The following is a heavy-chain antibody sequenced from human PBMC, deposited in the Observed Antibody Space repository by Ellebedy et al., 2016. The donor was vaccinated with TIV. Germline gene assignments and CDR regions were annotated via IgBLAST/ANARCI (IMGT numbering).Heavy chain of an antibody. CDR2: ISSSGDST. Sequence: GESLKISCATSGFNFNIFAMSWVRQAPGEGLEWVSAISSSGDSTFYADSVKDRFTLSRDNSENMLYLQMNSLRAADTAVYYCAKGRGGDWFGDTLDDPWGQGTLLTVSS. V-gene: IGHV3-23*01. CDR1: GFNFNIFA. CDR3: AKGRGGDWFGDTLDDP. D-gene: IGHD3-10*01. J-gene: IGHJ5*02.